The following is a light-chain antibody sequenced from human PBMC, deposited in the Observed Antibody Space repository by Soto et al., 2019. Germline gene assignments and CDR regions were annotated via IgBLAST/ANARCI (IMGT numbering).Light chain of an antibody. Sequence: EIQMTQFPSSLSASVGDRVTITCRASQIISSYFNWYQQKPGKAPKLLIYAASSLESGVPSRFSGSGSGTEFTLIISSLQPEDFATYYCQQSYSTPHTFGGGTKVEIK. CDR2: AAS. J-gene: IGKJ4*01. V-gene: IGKV1-39*01. CDR1: QIISSY. CDR3: QQSYSTPHT.